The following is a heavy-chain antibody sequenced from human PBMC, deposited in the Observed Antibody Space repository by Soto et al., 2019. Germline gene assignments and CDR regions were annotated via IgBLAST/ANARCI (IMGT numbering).Heavy chain of an antibody. J-gene: IGHJ6*02. CDR2: IYYSGST. D-gene: IGHD2-2*01. V-gene: IGHV4-59*01. CDR3: ARVIDQDYYYGMDV. CDR1: GGSISSYY. Sequence: ETLSLTCTVSGGSISSYYWSWIRQPPGKGLEWIGYIYYSGSTNYNPSLKSRVTISVDTSKNQFSLKLSSVTAADTAVYYCARVIDQDYYYGMDVWGQGTTVTVSS.